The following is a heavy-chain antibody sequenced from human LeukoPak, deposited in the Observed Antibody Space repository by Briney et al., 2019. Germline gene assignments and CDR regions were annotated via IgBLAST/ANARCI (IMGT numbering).Heavy chain of an antibody. D-gene: IGHD3-22*01. Sequence: PSETLSLTCAVSGGSISSINWWRWVRQPPGKGLEWIGEIYHSGSTNYNPSLKSRVTISVDKSKNQFSLKLSSVTAADTAVYYCARDSGDYDSSGYYFDYWGQGTLVTVSS. CDR3: ARDSGDYDSSGYYFDY. CDR2: IYHSGST. CDR1: GGSISSINW. V-gene: IGHV4-4*02. J-gene: IGHJ4*02.